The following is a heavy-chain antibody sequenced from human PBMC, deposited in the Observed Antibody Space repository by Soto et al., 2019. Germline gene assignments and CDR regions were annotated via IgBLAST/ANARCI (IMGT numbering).Heavy chain of an antibody. D-gene: IGHD1-26*01. CDR3: ARRQRSGDFDY. V-gene: IGHV4-59*08. CDR1: VGSFRGYC. CDR2: IYYSGST. Sequence: SETLSLPCAVFVGSFRGYCWSWIRQPPGKGLEWIGYIYYSGSTNYNPSLKSRVTISVDTSKNQFSLKLSSVTAADTAVYYCARRQRSGDFDYWGQGTLVTVSS. J-gene: IGHJ4*02.